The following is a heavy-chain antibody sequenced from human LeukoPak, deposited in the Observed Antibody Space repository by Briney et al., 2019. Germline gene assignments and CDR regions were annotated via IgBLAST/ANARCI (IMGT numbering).Heavy chain of an antibody. CDR3: AREFRAAAGKSFDY. CDR1: GFAFSSYT. CDR2: ISMSSSHI. Sequence: GGSLRLSCAASGFAFSSYTMSWGRQAPGKGLEWVSTISMSSSHIYYAGSMKGRFTISRDNAKNSLYLQMNSPRAEDTAVYYCAREFRAAAGKSFDYWGQGTLVAVSS. D-gene: IGHD6-13*01. V-gene: IGHV3-21*01. J-gene: IGHJ4*02.